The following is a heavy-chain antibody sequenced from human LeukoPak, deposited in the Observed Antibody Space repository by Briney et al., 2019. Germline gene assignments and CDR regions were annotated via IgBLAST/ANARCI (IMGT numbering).Heavy chain of an antibody. Sequence: PGGSLRLSCAASGFTFSNAWMSWVRQAPGKGLEWVGRIKSKTDGGTTDYAAPMKGRFTISRDDSKNTLYLQMNSLKTEDTAVYYCTTEGISNYYGSGNDFDYWGQGTLVTVSS. CDR3: TTEGISNYYGSGNDFDY. CDR1: GFTFSNAW. J-gene: IGHJ4*02. CDR2: IKSKTDGGTT. D-gene: IGHD3-10*01. V-gene: IGHV3-15*01.